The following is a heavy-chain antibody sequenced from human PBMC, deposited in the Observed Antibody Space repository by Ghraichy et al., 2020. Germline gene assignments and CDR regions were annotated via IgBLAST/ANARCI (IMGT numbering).Heavy chain of an antibody. CDR2: INGAETTT. D-gene: IGHD7-27*01. Sequence: GGSLRLSCAASGFTFSGHWMHWVRQAPGKGLVALSHINGAETTTSYAESVKGRFTFSRDNAKNTLYLQMNSLRAEDTAIYYCARDNWGSIDYWGQGTLVTVAS. J-gene: IGHJ4*02. CDR1: GFTFSGHW. CDR3: ARDNWGSIDY. V-gene: IGHV3-74*03.